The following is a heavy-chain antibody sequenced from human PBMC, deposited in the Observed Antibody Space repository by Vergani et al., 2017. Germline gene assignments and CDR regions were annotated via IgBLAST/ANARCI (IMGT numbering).Heavy chain of an antibody. Sequence: EVQLVESGGGVVQPGRSLRLSCAASGFTFSSYAMSWVRQAPGKGLEWVSAISGSGGSTYYADSVKGRFTISRDNAKNSLYLQMNSLRAEDTAVYYCAREKLWFGEFDYGGQGILVIVSS. CDR2: ISGSGGST. CDR1: GFTFSSYA. CDR3: AREKLWFGEFDY. J-gene: IGHJ4*02. V-gene: IGHV3-23*04. D-gene: IGHD3-10*01.